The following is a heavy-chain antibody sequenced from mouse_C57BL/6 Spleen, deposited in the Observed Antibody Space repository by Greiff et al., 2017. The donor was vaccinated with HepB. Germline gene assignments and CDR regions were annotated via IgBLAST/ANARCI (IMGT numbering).Heavy chain of an antibody. Sequence: EVQLVESEGGLVQPGSSMKLSCTASGFTFSDYYMAWVRQVPEKGLEWVANINYDGSSTYYLDSLKSRFIISRDNAKNILYLQMSSLKSEDTATYYCARDSPGSSYDYWGQGTTLTVSS. CDR2: INYDGSST. D-gene: IGHD1-1*01. CDR3: ARDSPGSSYDY. V-gene: IGHV5-16*01. CDR1: GFTFSDYY. J-gene: IGHJ2*01.